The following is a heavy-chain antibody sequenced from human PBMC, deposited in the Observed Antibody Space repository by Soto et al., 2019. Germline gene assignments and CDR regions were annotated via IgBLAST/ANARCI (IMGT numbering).Heavy chain of an antibody. D-gene: IGHD3-22*01. J-gene: IGHJ3*02. CDR3: ARDPRSDYDSSGYYYTGAFDI. CDR2: IYYSGST. Sequence: QVQLQESGPGLVKPSQTLSLTCTVSGGSISSGGYYWSWIRQHPGKGLEWIGYIYYSGSTYYNPSLKSRVTISVDTSKNQFSLKLSSVTAADTAVYYCARDPRSDYDSSGYYYTGAFDIWGQGTMVTVSS. CDR1: GGSISSGGYY. V-gene: IGHV4-31*03.